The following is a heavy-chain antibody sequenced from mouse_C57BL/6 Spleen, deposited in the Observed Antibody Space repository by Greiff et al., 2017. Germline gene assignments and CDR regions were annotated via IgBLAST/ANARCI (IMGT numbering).Heavy chain of an antibody. Sequence: EVKLQESGGGLVKPGGSLKLSCAASGFTFSDYGMHWVRQAPEKGLEWVAYISSGSSTIYYADTVKGRFTISRDNAKNTLFLQMTSLRSEDTAMYYCADLLFDYWGQGTTLTVSS. J-gene: IGHJ2*01. V-gene: IGHV5-17*01. CDR2: ISSGSSTI. CDR1: GFTFSDYG. CDR3: ADLLFDY. D-gene: IGHD2-1*01.